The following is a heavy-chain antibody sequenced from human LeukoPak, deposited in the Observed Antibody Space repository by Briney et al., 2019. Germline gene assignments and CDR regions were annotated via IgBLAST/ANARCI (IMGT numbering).Heavy chain of an antibody. D-gene: IGHD3-10*01. Sequence: GGSLRLSCRGSGFTIGVYAMTWVRQAPGKGLEWVAVISYDGSNKYYADSVKGRFTISRDNSKNTLYLQMNSLRAEDTAVYYCAKDIERVRGVTSYYFDYWGQGTLVTVSS. CDR1: GFTIGVYA. V-gene: IGHV3-30*04. CDR2: ISYDGSNK. CDR3: AKDIERVRGVTSYYFDY. J-gene: IGHJ4*02.